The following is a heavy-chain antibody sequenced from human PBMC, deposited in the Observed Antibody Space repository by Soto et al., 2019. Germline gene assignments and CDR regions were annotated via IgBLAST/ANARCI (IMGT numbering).Heavy chain of an antibody. D-gene: IGHD6-25*01. CDR3: ARALRLGKLDP. J-gene: IGHJ5*02. Sequence: SETLSLTCTVSGGSISSYYWSWIRQPPGKGLEWIGYIYYSGSTNYNPSLKSRVTISVDTSKNQFSLKLSSVTAADTAVYYCARALRLGKLDPWGQGTLVTVSS. CDR1: GGSISSYY. V-gene: IGHV4-59*01. CDR2: IYYSGST.